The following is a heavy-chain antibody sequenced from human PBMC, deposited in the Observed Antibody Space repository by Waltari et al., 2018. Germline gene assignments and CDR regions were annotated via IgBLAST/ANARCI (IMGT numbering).Heavy chain of an antibody. D-gene: IGHD1-1*01. CDR1: GGSISSYF. V-gene: IGHV4-59*08. CDR3: ARAPSQLERRPGRFDP. Sequence: QVQLPESGPGLVQPSETLSLTCTVPGGSISSYFWTWIREPTGKGLEWIGYIYYSGSTNYNPSLKSRVTISVDTSKNQFSLKLSSLTAADTAVYYCARAPSQLERRPGRFDPWGQGTLVTVSS. CDR2: IYYSGST. J-gene: IGHJ5*02.